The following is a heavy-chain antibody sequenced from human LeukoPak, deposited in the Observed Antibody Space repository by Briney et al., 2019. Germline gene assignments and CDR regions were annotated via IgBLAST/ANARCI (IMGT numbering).Heavy chain of an antibody. D-gene: IGHD4-23*01. J-gene: IGHJ3*02. CDR1: GGTFSSYA. Sequence: SVKVSCKASGGTFSSYAISWVRQAPGQGLEWMGGIIPIFGTANYAQKFQGRVTITADESTSTAYMELSSLRSEDTAVYYCARDDYGGNSGTDAFDIWGQGTMVTVSS. CDR2: IIPIFGTA. V-gene: IGHV1-69*01. CDR3: ARDDYGGNSGTDAFDI.